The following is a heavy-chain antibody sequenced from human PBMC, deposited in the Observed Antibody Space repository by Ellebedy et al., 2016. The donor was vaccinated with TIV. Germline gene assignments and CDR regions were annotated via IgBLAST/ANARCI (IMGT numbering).Heavy chain of an antibody. V-gene: IGHV4-39*07. CDR1: GGSITSSIHY. CDR3: ARDPGYNYGISRGPIDS. D-gene: IGHD5-18*01. Sequence: MPGGSLRLSCTVSGGSITSSIHYWDWIRQPPGKGLEWIGNVYYNGRAYYNPSLQSRVTISVDTSKNQFSLRLSSVTAADTAVYYCARDPGYNYGISRGPIDSWGQGTLVTVSS. CDR2: VYYNGRA. J-gene: IGHJ4*02.